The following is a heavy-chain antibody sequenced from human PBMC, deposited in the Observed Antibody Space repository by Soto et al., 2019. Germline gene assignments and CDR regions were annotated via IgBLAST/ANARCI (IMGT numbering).Heavy chain of an antibody. Sequence: QTGGSLRLSCAASGFTFSSYWMSWVRQAPGKGLEWVANIKQDGSEKYYVDSVKGRFTISRDNAKNSLYLQMNSLRAEDTAVYYCARWELPHYYYGMDVWGQGTTVTGSS. CDR1: GFTFSSYW. CDR3: ARWELPHYYYGMDV. CDR2: IKQDGSEK. D-gene: IGHD1-26*01. V-gene: IGHV3-7*01. J-gene: IGHJ6*02.